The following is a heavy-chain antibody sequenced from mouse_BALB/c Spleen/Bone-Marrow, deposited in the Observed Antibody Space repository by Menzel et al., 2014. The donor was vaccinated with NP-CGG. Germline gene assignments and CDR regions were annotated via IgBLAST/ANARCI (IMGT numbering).Heavy chain of an antibody. J-gene: IGHJ4*01. CDR1: GYTFTSYY. CDR2: IYPGNVNT. V-gene: IGHV1S56*01. Sequence: QVQLQQSGPELVKPGASVRISCKASGYTFTSYYIHWVKQRPGQGLEWIGWIYPGNVNTKYNEKFKGKATLTADKSSSTAYMQLSSLTSEDSAVYFCARERGSRAMDYWGQGTSVTVSS. CDR3: ARERGSRAMDY.